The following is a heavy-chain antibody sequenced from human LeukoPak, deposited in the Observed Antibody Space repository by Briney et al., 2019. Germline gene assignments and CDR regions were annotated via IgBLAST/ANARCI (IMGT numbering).Heavy chain of an antibody. CDR2: ISGSGGST. V-gene: IGHV3-23*01. Sequence: GGSLRLSCAASGFTFSSYAMTWVRQAPGKGLEWVSAISGSGGSTYYADSVKGRFTISRDNSKNTLYLQMNSLRAEDTAVYYCAKDRYSGSHGGYFDYWGQGTLVTVSS. D-gene: IGHD1-26*01. CDR3: AKDRYSGSHGGYFDY. J-gene: IGHJ4*02. CDR1: GFTFSSYA.